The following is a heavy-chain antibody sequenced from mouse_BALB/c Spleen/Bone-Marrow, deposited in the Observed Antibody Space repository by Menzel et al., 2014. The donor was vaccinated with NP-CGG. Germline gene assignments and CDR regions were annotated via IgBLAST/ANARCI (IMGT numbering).Heavy chain of an antibody. CDR2: ISSGGSYT. D-gene: IGHD1-1*01. Sequence: EVMLVESGGGLVKPGGSLKLSCAASGFTFSSYTMSWVRQTPEKRLEWVATISSGGSYTYYPDSVKGRFTISRDNAKNALYLQMSSLKSEDTAMYYCTRDHRTTGRTTNYFDYWGLGTTLTVPS. CDR1: GFTFSSYT. CDR3: TRDHRTTGRTTNYFDY. J-gene: IGHJ2*01. V-gene: IGHV5-6-4*01.